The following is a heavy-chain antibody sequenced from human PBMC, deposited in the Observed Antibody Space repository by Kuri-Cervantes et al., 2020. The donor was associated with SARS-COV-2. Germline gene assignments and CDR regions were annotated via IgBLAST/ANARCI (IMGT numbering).Heavy chain of an antibody. CDR1: GGSFSGYY. V-gene: IGHV4-34*01. CDR3: ARHWREMTTVTTYHWFDP. Sequence: GSLRLSCAVYGGSFSGYYWSWIRQPPGKGLEWIGEINHSGSTNYNPSLKSRVTISVDTSKNQFSLKLSSVTAADTAVCYCARHWREMTTVTTYHWFDPWGQGTRVTCAS. J-gene: IGHJ5*02. CDR2: INHSGST. D-gene: IGHD4-11*01.